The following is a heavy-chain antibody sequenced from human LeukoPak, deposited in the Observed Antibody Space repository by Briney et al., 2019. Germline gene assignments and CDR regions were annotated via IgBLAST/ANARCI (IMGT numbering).Heavy chain of an antibody. V-gene: IGHV3-23*01. J-gene: IGHJ4*02. Sequence: GGSLRLSCAASGFTFSSYGMSWVRQAPGKGLEWVSAISGSGGSTYYADSVKGRFTISRDNSKNTLYLQMNSLRAEDTAVYYCAKDLLGYCSSTSCYASDYWGQGTLVTVSS. CDR1: GFTFSSYG. CDR3: AKDLLGYCSSTSCYASDY. D-gene: IGHD2-2*01. CDR2: ISGSGGST.